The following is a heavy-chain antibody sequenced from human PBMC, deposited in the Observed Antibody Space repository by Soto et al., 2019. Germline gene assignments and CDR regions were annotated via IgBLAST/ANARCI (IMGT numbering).Heavy chain of an antibody. CDR2: IVVGSGNT. V-gene: IGHV1-58*01. CDR1: GFTFTSSA. Sequence: SVKVSCKASGFTFTSSAVQWVRQARGQRLEWIGWIVVGSGNTNYAQKFQERVTITRDMSTSTAYMELSSLRSEDTAVYYCAADPRRFLIYYYGMDVWGQGTTVTVSS. J-gene: IGHJ6*02. D-gene: IGHD3-3*01. CDR3: AADPRRFLIYYYGMDV.